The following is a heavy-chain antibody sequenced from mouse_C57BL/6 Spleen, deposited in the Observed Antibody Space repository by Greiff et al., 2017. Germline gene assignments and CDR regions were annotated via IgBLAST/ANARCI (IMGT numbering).Heavy chain of an antibody. CDR3: ARGSSYERAWFAY. CDR2: INPNNGGT. V-gene: IGHV1-18*01. J-gene: IGHJ3*01. Sequence: VQLQQSGPELVKPGASVKIPCKASGYTFTDYNMDWVKQSHGKSLEWIGDINPNNGGTIYNQKFKGKATLTVDKSSSTAYMELRSLTSEDTAVYYCARGSSYERAWFAYWGQGTLVTVSA. CDR1: GYTFTDYN. D-gene: IGHD1-1*01.